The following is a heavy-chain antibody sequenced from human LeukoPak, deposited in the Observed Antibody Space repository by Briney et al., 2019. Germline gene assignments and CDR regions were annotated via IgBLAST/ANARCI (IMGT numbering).Heavy chain of an antibody. Sequence: SETLSLTCTVSGGSISSSSYYWGWIRQPPGKGLEWIGSIYYSGSTYYNPSLKSRVTISVDTSKNQFSLKLSSVTAADTAVYYCARARGGYSSGWTRVWAFDIWGQGTMVTVSS. J-gene: IGHJ3*02. CDR2: IYYSGST. D-gene: IGHD6-19*01. CDR1: GGSISSSSYY. V-gene: IGHV4-39*07. CDR3: ARARGGYSSGWTRVWAFDI.